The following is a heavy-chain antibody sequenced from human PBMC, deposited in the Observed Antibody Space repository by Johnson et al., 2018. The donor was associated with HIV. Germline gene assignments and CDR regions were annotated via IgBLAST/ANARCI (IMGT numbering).Heavy chain of an antibody. J-gene: IGHJ3*02. CDR1: GFTFSSYA. D-gene: IGHD6-19*01. V-gene: IGHV3-30-3*01. CDR3: ARDHSGWWAWTLDI. Sequence: QVQLVESGGGVVQPGRSLRLSCAASGFTFSSYAMHWVRQAPGKGLEWVAVISYDGSNKYYADSVKGRFTILRDNSKNTLYLQMNSLRVEDTAVYYCARDHSGWWAWTLDIWGQGTMGTVSS. CDR2: ISYDGSNK.